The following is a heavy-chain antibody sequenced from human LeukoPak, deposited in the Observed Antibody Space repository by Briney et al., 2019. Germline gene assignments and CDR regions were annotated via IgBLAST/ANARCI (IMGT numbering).Heavy chain of an antibody. CDR3: ARSPYYGTNSRGTFDI. CDR1: GGFITNYY. Sequence: SETLSLTCTVSGGFITNYYWSWIRQPPGKGLEWIGYISYSGSPNYNPSLKSRVTISVDTSKNQFSLKLTSVTAADTALYFCARSPYYGTNSRGTFDIWGQGTLVTVSS. CDR2: ISYSGSP. J-gene: IGHJ3*02. D-gene: IGHD4-23*01. V-gene: IGHV4-59*08.